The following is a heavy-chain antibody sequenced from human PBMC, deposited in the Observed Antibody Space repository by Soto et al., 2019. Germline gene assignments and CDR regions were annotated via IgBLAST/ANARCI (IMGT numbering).Heavy chain of an antibody. CDR3: ARQWSGHAYPYFYGMDV. V-gene: IGHV4-39*01. CDR2: IYYSGTT. D-gene: IGHD5-12*01. J-gene: IGHJ6*02. CDR1: GGSISSRSYY. Sequence: KPSETLSLTCTVSGGSISSRSYYWGWIRQPPGKGLEWIGNIYYSGTTYHSPSLKSRVTMSVDTSKNQFSLKLTSVTAADSAVYYCARQWSGHAYPYFYGMDVWGQGTTVTVSS.